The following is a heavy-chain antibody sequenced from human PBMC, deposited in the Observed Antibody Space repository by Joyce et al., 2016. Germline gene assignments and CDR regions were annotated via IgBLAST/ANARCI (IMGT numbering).Heavy chain of an antibody. D-gene: IGHD3-16*01. CDR3: AAEPLRFGYGMDV. J-gene: IGHJ6*02. V-gene: IGHV1-58*01. CDR1: TFADCV. CDR2: IVVGSGTT. Sequence: TFADCVVHWVRQTRGQRLEWIGWIVVGSGTTNYAQKFQERVNIIRDMSTTTTYMELSSLRSEDTALYYCAAEPLRFGYGMDVWGQGTMVTVSS.